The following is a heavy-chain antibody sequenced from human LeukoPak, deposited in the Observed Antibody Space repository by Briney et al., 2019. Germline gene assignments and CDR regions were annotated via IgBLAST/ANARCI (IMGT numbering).Heavy chain of an antibody. Sequence: SETPSLTCTVSSGSISNYHWSWIRQPAGKGLEWIGQIHTSGSTNYNPPLKSRVSMSIDTPENQLSLTIRSVTAADTAVYYCARRDISSGWSFDYWGQGTLVTVSS. CDR1: SGSISNYH. CDR2: IHTSGST. J-gene: IGHJ4*02. D-gene: IGHD6-19*01. V-gene: IGHV4-4*07. CDR3: ARRDISSGWSFDY.